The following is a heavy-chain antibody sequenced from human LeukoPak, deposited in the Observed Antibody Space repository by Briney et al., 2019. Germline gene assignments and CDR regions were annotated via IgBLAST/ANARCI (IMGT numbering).Heavy chain of an antibody. J-gene: IGHJ4*02. CDR2: ISSSSSTI. Sequence: GGSLRLSCAASGFTFSSYSMNWVRQAPGKGLEWVSYISSSSSTIYYADSVKGRFTISRDNAKNSLYLQMNSLRAEDTALYYCAKGGGYYDSSGYYYHFDDWGQGTLVTVSS. V-gene: IGHV3-48*01. CDR1: GFTFSSYS. CDR3: AKGGGYYDSSGYYYHFDD. D-gene: IGHD3-22*01.